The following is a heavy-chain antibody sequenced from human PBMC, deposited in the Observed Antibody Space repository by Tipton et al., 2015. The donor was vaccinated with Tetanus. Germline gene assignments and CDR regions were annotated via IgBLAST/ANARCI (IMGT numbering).Heavy chain of an antibody. D-gene: IGHD1-1*01. CDR3: ARGGDNLTFQRPTGRWFDP. V-gene: IGHV4-31*03. J-gene: IGHJ5*02. Sequence: TLSLTCTVSGGSVSSGAYCWSWIRQHPGKGLESIGCISSRGSTYYNPSLTGRVSISVDTSKNQFSLKRTSVTAADTAIYYCARGGDNLTFQRPTGRWFDPWGHGTLVTVSS. CDR1: GGSVSSGAYC. CDR2: ISSRGST.